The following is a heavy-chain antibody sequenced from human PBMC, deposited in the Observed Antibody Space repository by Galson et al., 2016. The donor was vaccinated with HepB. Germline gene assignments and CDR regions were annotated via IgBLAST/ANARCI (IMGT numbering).Heavy chain of an antibody. CDR2: ISYDGSNK. J-gene: IGHJ4*02. V-gene: IGHV3-30*18. CDR3: AKGTSDY. Sequence: SLRLSCAASGFTFSSYVMHWVRQAPGKGLEWVAVISYDGSNKYYADSVKGRFTISRDNFQNTLYLQMNSLRAGDTAVYYCAKGTSDYWGQGTLVTVSP. CDR1: GFTFSSYV.